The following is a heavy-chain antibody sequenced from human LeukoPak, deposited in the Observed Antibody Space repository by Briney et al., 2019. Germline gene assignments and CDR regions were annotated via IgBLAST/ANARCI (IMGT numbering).Heavy chain of an antibody. CDR3: ARDYGDYDSNWFDP. V-gene: IGHV1-2*02. J-gene: IGHJ5*02. Sequence: ASVKVSCKASGYTFTGYYMHWVRQAPVQGLEWMGWINPNSGGTNYAQKFQGRVTMTRDTSISTAYMELSRLRSDDTAVYYCARDYGDYDSNWFDPWGQGTLVTVSS. CDR1: GYTFTGYY. CDR2: INPNSGGT. D-gene: IGHD4-17*01.